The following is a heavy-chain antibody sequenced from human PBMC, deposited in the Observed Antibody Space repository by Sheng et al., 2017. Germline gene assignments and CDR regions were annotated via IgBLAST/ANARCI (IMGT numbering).Heavy chain of an antibody. D-gene: IGHD3-22*01. CDR3: AKANYFPSSGYYYARWYFDL. CDR1: GFIFSSYG. Sequence: EVQLVESGGGLVKPGGTLRLSCAASGFIFSSYGMSWVRQAPGKGLEWVSEISGSGGSPHYADSVKGRFTVIRDDSKNTLYLQMNSLRAEDTAVYYCAKANYFPSSGYYYARWYFDLWGRGTLVTVSP. CDR2: ISGSGGSP. V-gene: IGHV3-23*04. J-gene: IGHJ2*01.